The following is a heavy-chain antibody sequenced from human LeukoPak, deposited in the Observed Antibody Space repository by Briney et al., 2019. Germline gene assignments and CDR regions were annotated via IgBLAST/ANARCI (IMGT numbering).Heavy chain of an antibody. V-gene: IGHV3-7*01. Sequence: PGGSLRLSCAASGFTFSSYWMSWVRQAPGKGLEWVANIKQDESEKYYVDSVKGRFIISRDNAKNSLYLQMNSLRAEDTAVYYCAKGAFRDQVQGYYYMDVWGKGTTVTVSS. CDR1: GFTFSSYW. CDR2: IKQDESEK. D-gene: IGHD3-10*01. J-gene: IGHJ6*03. CDR3: AKGAFRDQVQGYYYMDV.